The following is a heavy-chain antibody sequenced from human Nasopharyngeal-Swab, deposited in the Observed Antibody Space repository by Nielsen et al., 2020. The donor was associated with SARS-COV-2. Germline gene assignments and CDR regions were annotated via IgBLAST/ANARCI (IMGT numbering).Heavy chain of an antibody. Sequence: GGSLRLSCVAFGYSFRTYGMSWVRQAPGKGLEWVAAISGSGDISGSGGSTYYADSVKGRFTISRDNSKNTLSLQMNGLGAEDTAVYYCAKDLRGPYFFWGQGTLVTVSS. CDR1: GYSFRTYG. V-gene: IGHV3-23*01. CDR3: AKDLRGPYFF. CDR2: ISGSGDISGSGGST. J-gene: IGHJ4*02. D-gene: IGHD2/OR15-2a*01.